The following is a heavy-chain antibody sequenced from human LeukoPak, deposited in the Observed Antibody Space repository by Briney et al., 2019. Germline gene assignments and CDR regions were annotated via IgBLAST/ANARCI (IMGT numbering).Heavy chain of an antibody. CDR1: GFTFSSYW. V-gene: IGHV3-74*03. CDR3: ARPTAATSLSASFQQ. J-gene: IGHJ1*01. CDR2: INSDGSST. D-gene: IGHD2-15*01. Sequence: GGSLRLSCAASGFTFSSYWMYWVRQTPGKGLVWVSRINSDGSSTTYADSVKGRFTISRDNAKNTLYLQMNGLRAEDTAVYYCARPTAATSLSASFQQWGQGTLVTVSS.